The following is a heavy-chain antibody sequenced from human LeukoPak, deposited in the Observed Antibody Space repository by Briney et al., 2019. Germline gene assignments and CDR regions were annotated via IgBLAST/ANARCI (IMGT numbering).Heavy chain of an antibody. CDR1: GFTLSSYE. J-gene: IGHJ5*02. V-gene: IGHV3-48*03. CDR3: ARDGSSTRYNWFDP. D-gene: IGHD2-2*01. CDR2: ISESGRDK. Sequence: QPGGSLRLSYAASGFTLSSYEMHWVRQAPPKGLERDSYISESGRDKYYADSVRGRFTISRDNAKNLLYLQMNSLRADDTAVYYCARDGSSTRYNWFDPWGQGTLVTVSS.